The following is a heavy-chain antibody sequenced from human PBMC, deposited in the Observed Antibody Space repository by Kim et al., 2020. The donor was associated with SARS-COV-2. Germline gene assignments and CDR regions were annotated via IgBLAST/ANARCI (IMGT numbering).Heavy chain of an antibody. J-gene: IGHJ3*02. Sequence: GGSLRLSCSASGFTFSSYAMHWVRQAPGKGLEYVSAISSNGGSTYYADSVKGRFTISRDNSKNTLYLQMSSLRAEDTAVYYCVKEGWVRGVSPPDAFDIWGQGTTVSVSS. CDR1: GFTFSSYA. CDR3: VKEGWVRGVSPPDAFDI. V-gene: IGHV3-64D*06. CDR2: ISSNGGST. D-gene: IGHD3-10*01.